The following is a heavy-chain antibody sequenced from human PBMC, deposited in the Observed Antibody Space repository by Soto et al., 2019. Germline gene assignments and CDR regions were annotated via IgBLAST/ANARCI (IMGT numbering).Heavy chain of an antibody. CDR3: ARARMTMIVVVFDY. CDR2: VSYDGSSE. CDR1: GFTFSSYT. Sequence: QVQLVESGGGVVQPGRSLRLSCAASGFTFSSYTMHWVRQAPGKGLEWVAVVSYDGSSEYYADSVKGRFTISRDNSKNTVYLQMNSLRAEDTAVYYCARARMTMIVVVFDYWGQGNLVTVSS. D-gene: IGHD3-22*01. V-gene: IGHV3-30-3*01. J-gene: IGHJ4*02.